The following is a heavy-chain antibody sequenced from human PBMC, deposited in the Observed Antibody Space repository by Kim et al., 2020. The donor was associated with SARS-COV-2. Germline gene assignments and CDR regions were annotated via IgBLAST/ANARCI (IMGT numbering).Heavy chain of an antibody. CDR1: GGSFSGYY. CDR3: ARTSIAAAEFDY. V-gene: IGHV4-34*01. CDR2: INHSGST. Sequence: SETLSLTCAVYGGSFSGYYWSWIRQPPGKGLEWIGEINHSGSTNYNPSLKSRVTISVDTSKNQFSLKLSSVTAADTAVYYCARTSIAAAEFDYWGQGTLVTVSS. D-gene: IGHD6-13*01. J-gene: IGHJ4*02.